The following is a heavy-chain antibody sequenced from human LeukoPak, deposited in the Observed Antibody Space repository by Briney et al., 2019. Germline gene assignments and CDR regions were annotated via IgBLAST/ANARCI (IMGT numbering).Heavy chain of an antibody. CDR1: GGSTSSYY. J-gene: IGHJ4*02. CDR3: ARLKRYYDILTDYTPNYYFDY. V-gene: IGHV4-59*01. D-gene: IGHD3-9*01. CDR2: IYCSGST. Sequence: SETLSLTCTVSGGSTSSYYWIWIRQPPGKGLEWIGYIYCSGSTNYNPSLKSRVTISVDTSENQFSLKLSSVTAADTAVCYCARLKRYYDILTDYTPNYYFDYRGQGTLVTVSS.